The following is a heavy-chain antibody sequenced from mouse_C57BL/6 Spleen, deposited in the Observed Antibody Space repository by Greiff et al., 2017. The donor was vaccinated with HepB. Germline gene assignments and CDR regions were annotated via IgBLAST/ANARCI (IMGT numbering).Heavy chain of an antibody. D-gene: IGHD2-5*01. V-gene: IGHV1-82*01. CDR3: ARSGYSNPFAY. Sequence: QVQLQQSGPELVKPGASVKISCKASGYAFSSSWMNWVKQRPGKGLEWIGRIYPGDGDTNYNGEFKGKATLTADKSSSTAYMQLSSLTSEDSAVYFCARSGYSNPFAYWGQGTLVTVSA. J-gene: IGHJ3*01. CDR2: IYPGDGDT. CDR1: GYAFSSSW.